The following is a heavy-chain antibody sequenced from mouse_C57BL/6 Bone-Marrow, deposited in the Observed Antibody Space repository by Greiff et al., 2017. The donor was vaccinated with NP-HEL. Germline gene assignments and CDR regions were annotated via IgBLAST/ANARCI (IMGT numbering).Heavy chain of an antibody. V-gene: IGHV1-81*01. Sequence: QVHVKQSGAELARPGASVKLSCKASGYTFTSYGISWVKQRTGQGLEWIGEIYPRSGNTYYNEKFKGKATLTADKSSSTAYMELRSLTSEDSAVYFCARWGNYWYFDVWGTGTTVTVSS. CDR1: GYTFTSYG. D-gene: IGHD2-1*01. CDR3: ARWGNYWYFDV. CDR2: IYPRSGNT. J-gene: IGHJ1*03.